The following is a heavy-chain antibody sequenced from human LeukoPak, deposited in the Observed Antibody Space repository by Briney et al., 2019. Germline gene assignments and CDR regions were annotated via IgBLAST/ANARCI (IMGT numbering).Heavy chain of an antibody. CDR3: ARGVYCSSASCYWD. J-gene: IGHJ4*02. CDR2: MHYSGST. V-gene: IGHV4-39*02. CDR1: GVSVSNSNFY. Sequence: SETLSLTCTVSGVSVSNSNFYWCWIRRPPGKGPEFIGSMHYSGSTYYNPSLKSRVAVFVDTSKNQFSLNLRFATDADTAVYYCARGVYCSSASCYWDWGQGTLVTVSS. D-gene: IGHD2-2*01.